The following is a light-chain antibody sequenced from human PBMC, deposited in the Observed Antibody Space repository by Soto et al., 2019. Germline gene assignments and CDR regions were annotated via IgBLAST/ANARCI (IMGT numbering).Light chain of an antibody. J-gene: IGKJ1*01. CDR1: QSGRTY. V-gene: IGKV1-39*01. Sequence: DIQMTQSPSSLSASVGDRVTITCRASQSGRTYLNGYQQKPGKAPNLLIYGVSTLHSGVPSRFSGTGSGTDFTLTIISLQTEDCASYNFQQSYSTPWTFGPGTQVEIK. CDR3: QQSYSTPWT. CDR2: GVS.